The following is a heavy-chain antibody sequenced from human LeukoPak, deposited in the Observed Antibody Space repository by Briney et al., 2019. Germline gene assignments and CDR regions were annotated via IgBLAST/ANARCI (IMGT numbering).Heavy chain of an antibody. CDR2: INPNSGGT. Sequence: ASVKVSCKASGYTFTGYYMHWVRQAPGQGLEWMGWINPNSGGTNYAQKFQGRVTMTRDTSISTAYMELSRLRFDDTAVYYCARGTGEGYSYGRYYFDYWGQGTLVTVSS. D-gene: IGHD5-18*01. CDR1: GYTFTGYY. CDR3: ARGTGEGYSYGRYYFDY. V-gene: IGHV1-2*02. J-gene: IGHJ4*02.